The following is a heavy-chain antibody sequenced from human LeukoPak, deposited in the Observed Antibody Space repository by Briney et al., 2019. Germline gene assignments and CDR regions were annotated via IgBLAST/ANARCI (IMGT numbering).Heavy chain of an antibody. J-gene: IGHJ4*02. CDR2: IYYSGTT. Sequence: SETLSLTCTVSGVSISSTSYYSGWIRQTPGKGLEWIGSIYYSGTTHYNPSLKSRVTISVDTSKNQFSLKLRSVTAADTAVFYCARLGDYYVSGTYYFDSWGPGTLVTVSS. D-gene: IGHD3-10*01. V-gene: IGHV4-39*01. CDR1: GVSISSTSYY. CDR3: ARLGDYYVSGTYYFDS.